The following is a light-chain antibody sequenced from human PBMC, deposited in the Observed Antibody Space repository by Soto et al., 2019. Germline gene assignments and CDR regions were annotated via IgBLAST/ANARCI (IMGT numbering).Light chain of an antibody. V-gene: IGKV3-15*01. Sequence: EIVLTQSPATLSVSPGGRATRSCRASQSVSSNLAWYQQKPGQAPRLLIYGASTRATGIPARFSGSGSGTEFTLTISSLQSEDFAVYYCQQYNNWPRTFGQGTKVDI. CDR2: GAS. CDR3: QQYNNWPRT. CDR1: QSVSSN. J-gene: IGKJ1*01.